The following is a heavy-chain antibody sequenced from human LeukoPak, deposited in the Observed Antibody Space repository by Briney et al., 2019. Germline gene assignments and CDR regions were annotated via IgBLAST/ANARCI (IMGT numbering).Heavy chain of an antibody. J-gene: IGHJ4*02. CDR3: ARGRPYSGGYHLDY. V-gene: IGHV4-39*01. CDR1: GGSISSGDYY. D-gene: IGHD1-26*01. Sequence: SETLSLTCTVSGGSISSGDYYWSWIRQPPGKGLEWIGNIYYSGSTYYNPSLKSRVTMSVDTSKNQFFLKLNSVTAADTAVYYCARGRPYSGGYHLDYWGQGTLVTVSA. CDR2: IYYSGST.